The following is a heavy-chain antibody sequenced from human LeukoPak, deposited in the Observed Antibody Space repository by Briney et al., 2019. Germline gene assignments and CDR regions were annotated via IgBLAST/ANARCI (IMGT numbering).Heavy chain of an antibody. J-gene: IGHJ4*02. Sequence: ASVKVSCKASGYTFSSCAINWVRQAPGQGLEWMGRINPNNGATNYAQRLQGRVTITGDTSISTAYMELSSLRSDDTAVYYCTRESGSYHGNDYWGQGTLVTVSS. CDR3: TRESGSYHGNDY. CDR2: INPNNGAT. D-gene: IGHD1-26*01. V-gene: IGHV1-2*06. CDR1: GYTFSSCA.